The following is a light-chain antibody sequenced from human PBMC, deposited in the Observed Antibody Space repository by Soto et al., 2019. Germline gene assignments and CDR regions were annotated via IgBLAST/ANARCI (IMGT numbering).Light chain of an antibody. Sequence: QSALTQPASVSGSPGQSITISCTGTSSDVGGYKYVSWYQQYPGKAPKLMIYEVSNRHSGVSNRFSGSKSGNTASLTISGLQADDEADYYCTSYTSSSSVLFGGGTKLTVL. CDR2: EVS. CDR3: TSYTSSSSVL. V-gene: IGLV2-14*01. J-gene: IGLJ2*01. CDR1: SSDVGGYKY.